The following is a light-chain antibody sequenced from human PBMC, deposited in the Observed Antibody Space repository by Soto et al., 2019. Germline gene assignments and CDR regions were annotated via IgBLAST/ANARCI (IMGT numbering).Light chain of an antibody. V-gene: IGLV2-14*01. CDR1: SSDVGGYNY. Sequence: QSALTQPASVSGSPGQSITISCTGTSSDVGGYNYVSWYQQHPGKAPKLMIYEVSNRPSGVSNRFSGSKSGNTASLTISGLQADDDANYYCTSYTSSSNLVIFGGGTKVTVL. CDR3: TSYTSSSNLVI. J-gene: IGLJ2*01. CDR2: EVS.